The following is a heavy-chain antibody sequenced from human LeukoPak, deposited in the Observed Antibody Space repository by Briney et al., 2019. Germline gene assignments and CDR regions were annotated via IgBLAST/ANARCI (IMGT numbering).Heavy chain of an antibody. D-gene: IGHD1-14*01. V-gene: IGHV4-59*08. CDR2: IHNSGET. Sequence: SSETLSLTCTVSGVSMTNYYWSWIRQPPGKGLEWIGYIHNSGETKYNPSLTSRITISVDTSKNAFSLKLSSVTAADTAVYYCASQPGGTAAFDIWGQGTTVTVSA. CDR3: ASQPGGTAAFDI. CDR1: GVSMTNYY. J-gene: IGHJ3*02.